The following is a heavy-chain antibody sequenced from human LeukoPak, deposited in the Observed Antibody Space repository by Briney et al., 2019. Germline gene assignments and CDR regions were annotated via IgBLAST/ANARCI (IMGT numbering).Heavy chain of an antibody. J-gene: IGHJ2*01. V-gene: IGHV1-18*01. CDR1: GYTFTTYA. CDR2: ISVDSGNT. Sequence: ASVKVSCKTSGYTFTTYAISWVRQAPGQGLEWMGWISVDSGNTNYAQKLQGRVTMTTDTSTSTAYMELRSLRSDDTAVYYCARAGVPRHWYFDLWGRGTLVTVSS. CDR3: ARAGVPRHWYFDL. D-gene: IGHD3-10*01.